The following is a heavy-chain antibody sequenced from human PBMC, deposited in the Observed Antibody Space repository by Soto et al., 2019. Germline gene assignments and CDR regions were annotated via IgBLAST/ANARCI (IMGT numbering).Heavy chain of an antibody. D-gene: IGHD3-16*01. Sequence: QVRLVQSGAEMRKPGSSLRVSCKASGGTFSDFAFSWVRQAPGQGLEWMAGIVPRFGSPNYAQKFGGRVTITADTSTSTVYMELSSLRFDDTADYFCARDRIQLRLGKYSFNAMDVWGQGTTITVSS. J-gene: IGHJ6*02. V-gene: IGHV1-69*06. CDR3: ARDRIQLRLGKYSFNAMDV. CDR1: GGTFSDFA. CDR2: IVPRFGSP.